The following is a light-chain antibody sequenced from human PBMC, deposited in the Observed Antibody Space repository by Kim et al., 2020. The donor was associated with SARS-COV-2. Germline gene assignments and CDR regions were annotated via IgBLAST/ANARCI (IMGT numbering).Light chain of an antibody. CDR1: SSDVGDYNY. Sequence: QSALTQPRSAAGSPGQSVTISCTGTSSDVGDYNYVSWYQQHPGKAPKLMIYEVSKRPSGVPDRFSGSKSGNTASLTISGLQAEDEADYYCSSYAGSYSVVFGGGTQLTVL. J-gene: IGLJ2*01. CDR3: SSYAGSYSVV. V-gene: IGLV2-8*01. CDR2: EVS.